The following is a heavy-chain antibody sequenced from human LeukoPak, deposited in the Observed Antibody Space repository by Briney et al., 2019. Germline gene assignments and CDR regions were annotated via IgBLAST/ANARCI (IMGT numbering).Heavy chain of an antibody. CDR1: GYTFTGYY. CDR2: IIPIFGTA. D-gene: IGHD6-13*01. Sequence: SVKVSCKASGYTFTGYYMHWVRQAPGQGLEWMGGIIPIFGTANYAQKFQGRVTITTDESTSTAYMELSSLRSEDTAVYYCARDDSRTAGYYYYYMDVWGKGTTVTVSS. CDR3: ARDDSRTAGYYYYYMDV. V-gene: IGHV1-69*05. J-gene: IGHJ6*03.